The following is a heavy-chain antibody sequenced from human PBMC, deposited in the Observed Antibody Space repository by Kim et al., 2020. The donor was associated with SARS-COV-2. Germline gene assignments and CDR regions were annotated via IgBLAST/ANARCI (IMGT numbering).Heavy chain of an antibody. J-gene: IGHJ3*01. Sequence: GGSLRLSCAASGLTFSDFAFHWVRQAPGKGLEWVAVISDDANNKYDAESVKGQFTISRDNSKNTLYLQMNSLRAEDTAVYYCARGGYSSSWSIGEAFDFWGQGTMVTVSS. V-gene: IGHV3-30*04. CDR1: GLTFSDFA. CDR2: ISDDANNK. D-gene: IGHD6-13*01. CDR3: ARGGYSSSWSIGEAFDF.